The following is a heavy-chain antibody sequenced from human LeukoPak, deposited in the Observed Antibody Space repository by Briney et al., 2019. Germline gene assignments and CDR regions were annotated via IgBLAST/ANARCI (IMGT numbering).Heavy chain of an antibody. D-gene: IGHD3-10*01. Sequence: GASVRLSCAASGFTFSSYAMSWVRQAPGKGLEWVSAIGGSGGSTYYADSVKGRFTISRDNSKNTLYLQMNNLRAEDKAVYYCAKESTEFLPDYWGQGTLVTVSS. V-gene: IGHV3-23*01. CDR1: GFTFSSYA. J-gene: IGHJ4*02. CDR2: IGGSGGST. CDR3: AKESTEFLPDY.